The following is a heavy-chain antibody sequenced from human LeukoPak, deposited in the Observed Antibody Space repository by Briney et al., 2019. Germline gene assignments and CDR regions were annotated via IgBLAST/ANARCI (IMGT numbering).Heavy chain of an antibody. CDR3: ARDRCSSTSCFIDY. D-gene: IGHD2-2*01. V-gene: IGHV3-7*04. J-gene: IGHJ4*02. CDR1: GFTFSNYW. Sequence: GGSLRLSCAVSGFTFSNYWISWVRQAPGKGLEWVSNINQDGSEKYYVDSVKGRFTISRDNAKNSLYLQMNSLRAEDRAVYYCARDRCSSTSCFIDYWGQGTLVTVSS. CDR2: INQDGSEK.